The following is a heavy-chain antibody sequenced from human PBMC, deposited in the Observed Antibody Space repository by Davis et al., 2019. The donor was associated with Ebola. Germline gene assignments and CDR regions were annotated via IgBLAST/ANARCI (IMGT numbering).Heavy chain of an antibody. CDR2: ITSNGGNT. CDR3: ARDTYYYGSGSYMYGMDV. J-gene: IGHJ6*04. CDR1: GFTFSSYA. V-gene: IGHV3-64*04. D-gene: IGHD3-10*01. Sequence: GGSLRLSCLASGFTFSSYAMHWVRQAPGKGLQYLAGITSNGGNTYYADSVKGRFSISRDNSKNTQYLQMNGLRAEDTAVYYCARDTYYYGSGSYMYGMDVWGKGTTVTVSS.